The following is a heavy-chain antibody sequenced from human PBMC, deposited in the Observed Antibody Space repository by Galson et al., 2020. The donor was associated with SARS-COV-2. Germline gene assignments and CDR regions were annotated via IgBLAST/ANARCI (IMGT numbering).Heavy chain of an antibody. J-gene: IGHJ4*02. Sequence: GGSLRLSCAASGFTFSNGWMSWVRQAPGKGLEWVGRIKSKTDGEATDYAAPVKGRFTISRDDSINTLYLQMNSLKLEDTAVYYCTTDVKAVAGAFYWGQGALVTVSS. V-gene: IGHV3-15*01. CDR2: IKSKTDGEAT. D-gene: IGHD6-19*01. CDR3: TTDVKAVAGAFY. CDR1: GFTFSNGW.